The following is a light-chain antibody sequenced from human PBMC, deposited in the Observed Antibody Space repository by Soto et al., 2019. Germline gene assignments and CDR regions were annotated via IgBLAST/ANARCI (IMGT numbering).Light chain of an antibody. Sequence: DIQMTQSPSSVSASVGNRVTITCRASQGISSWLAWYQQKPGKAPKLLIYTASSLQTGVSSRFSGSGSGTDFTLTISSLQPEDVATYYWQQADSFPWTFGQGTKLEIK. CDR2: TAS. V-gene: IGKV1D-12*01. J-gene: IGKJ2*01. CDR1: QGISSW. CDR3: QQADSFPWT.